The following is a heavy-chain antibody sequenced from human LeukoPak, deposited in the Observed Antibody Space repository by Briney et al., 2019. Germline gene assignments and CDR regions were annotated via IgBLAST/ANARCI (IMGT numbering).Heavy chain of an antibody. V-gene: IGHV4-59*12. CDR2: IYYSGST. D-gene: IGHD2-2*01. Sequence: SETLSLTCTVSGGSISSYYWSWIRQPPGKGLEWIGYIYYSGSTNYNPSLKSRVTISVDTSKNQFSLKLSSVTAADTAVYYCARDGPRYCSSTSCYGRLGAFDIWGQGTMVTVSS. CDR3: ARDGPRYCSSTSCYGRLGAFDI. CDR1: GGSISSYY. J-gene: IGHJ3*02.